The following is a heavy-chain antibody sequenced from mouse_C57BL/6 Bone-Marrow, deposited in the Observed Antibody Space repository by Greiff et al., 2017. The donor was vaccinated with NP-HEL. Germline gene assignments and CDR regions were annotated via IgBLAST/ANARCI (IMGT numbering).Heavy chain of an antibody. Sequence: VQLQQPGAELVKPGASVKLSCKASGYTFTSYWMSWVKQRPGQGLEWIGMISPNSGSTNYNEKFKSKATLTVDKSSSTAYMQISSLTSEDSAVYYCAAHHSYDSNLHWYFDVWGTGTTVTVSS. CDR1: GYTFTSYW. CDR3: AAHHSYDSNLHWYFDV. D-gene: IGHD2-5*01. CDR2: ISPNSGST. J-gene: IGHJ1*03. V-gene: IGHV1-64*01.